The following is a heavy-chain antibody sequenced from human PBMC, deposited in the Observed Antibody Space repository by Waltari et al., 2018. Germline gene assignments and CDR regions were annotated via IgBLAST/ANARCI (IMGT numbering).Heavy chain of an antibody. CDR2: IYYTGST. CDR1: GGSISSSPYY. V-gene: IGHV4-39*01. Sequence: QLQLQESGPGLVKPSGTLSLTCTVSGGSISSSPYYWGWIRQSPGKGLEWIGNIYYTGSTYYNPTLKSRVTISGDMSKNQFSLKLSSVTAADTAVYYCARHWKKSGYRFDPWGRGTLVTVSS. D-gene: IGHD5-12*01. J-gene: IGHJ5*02. CDR3: ARHWKKSGYRFDP.